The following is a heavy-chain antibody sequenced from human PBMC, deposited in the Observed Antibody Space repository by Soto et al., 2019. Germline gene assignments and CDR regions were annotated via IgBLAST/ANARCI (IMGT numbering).Heavy chain of an antibody. CDR3: ARGGDSYGDDY. CDR2: ISANNGDT. J-gene: IGHJ4*02. V-gene: IGHV1-18*01. Sequence: QVQLVQSGGEVKKPGASVKVSCKASGYTFTSFGITWVRQAPGHGLEWMGWISANNGDTKYAQKVQGRVTMTTDTATNTAHMELRSLRPDDTAVYYCARGGDSYGDDYWGQGTLVTVSS. D-gene: IGHD5-18*01. CDR1: GYTFTSFG.